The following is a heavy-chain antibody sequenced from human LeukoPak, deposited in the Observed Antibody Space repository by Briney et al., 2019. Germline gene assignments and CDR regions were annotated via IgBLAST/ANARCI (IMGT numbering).Heavy chain of an antibody. Sequence: WASVKVSCKASGYTFTSYAMNWVRQAPGQGLEWMGWTNTNTGNPTYAQGFTGRFVFSLDTSVSTAYLQISSLKAEDTAVYYCARDLAVVVVAGTAFDIWGQGTMVTVSS. CDR2: TNTNTGNP. CDR1: GYTFTSYA. CDR3: ARDLAVVVVAGTAFDI. V-gene: IGHV7-4-1*02. J-gene: IGHJ3*02. D-gene: IGHD2-15*01.